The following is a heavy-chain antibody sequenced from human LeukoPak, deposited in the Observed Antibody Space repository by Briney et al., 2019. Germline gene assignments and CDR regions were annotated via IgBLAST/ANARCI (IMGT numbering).Heavy chain of an antibody. J-gene: IGHJ6*03. V-gene: IGHV3-7*01. Sequence: GGSLRLSCAASGFTFSSYWMSWVRQAPGKGLEWVANIKQDGSEKYYVDSVKGRFTISRDNAKNSLYLQMNSLRAEDTAVYYCASVCCYGGYSSGWYRDYYMDVWGKGTTVTVSS. CDR3: ASVCCYGGYSSGWYRDYYMDV. D-gene: IGHD6-19*01. CDR1: GFTFSSYW. CDR2: IKQDGSEK.